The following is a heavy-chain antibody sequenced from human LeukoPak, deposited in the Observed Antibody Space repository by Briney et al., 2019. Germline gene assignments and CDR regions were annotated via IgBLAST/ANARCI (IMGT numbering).Heavy chain of an antibody. CDR2: INPSGGST. D-gene: IGHD2-15*01. CDR1: GYTFTSYY. V-gene: IGHV1-46*01. Sequence: SSVKVSCKASGYTFTSYYMHRVLQAPGQGLEWMGIINPSGGSTSYAQKFQGRVTMTRDTSTSTVYMELSSLRSEDTAVYYCARDPRYCSGGSCYNFRFDPWGQGTLVTVSS. CDR3: ARDPRYCSGGSCYNFRFDP. J-gene: IGHJ5*02.